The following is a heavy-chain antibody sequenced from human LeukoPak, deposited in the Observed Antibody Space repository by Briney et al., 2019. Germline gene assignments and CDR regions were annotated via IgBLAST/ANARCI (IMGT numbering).Heavy chain of an antibody. CDR1: GFNFDEYA. Sequence: GGSLRLSCVGSGFNFDEYAMHWVRQPPGKGLEWVSGINSNSDDIGYADSVKGRFTISRDSAKKSLYLQMNSLRAEDTALYYCAKDRYCTSSSCPIDYWGRGTLVTVSS. CDR2: INSNSDDI. CDR3: AKDRYCTSSSCPIDY. J-gene: IGHJ4*02. D-gene: IGHD2-15*01. V-gene: IGHV3-9*01.